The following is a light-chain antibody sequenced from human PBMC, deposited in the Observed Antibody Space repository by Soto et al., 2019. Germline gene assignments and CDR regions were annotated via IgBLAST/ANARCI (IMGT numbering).Light chain of an antibody. J-gene: IGKJ2*01. V-gene: IGKV3-20*01. CDR1: ESVSSGY. CDR2: GAI. Sequence: EIVLTQSPGTLSLSPGERVTLSCRASESVSSGYVGWYQQKPGQAPRLVIFGAIGRATGIPDIFRGSGSGTDFTLTISSLEPEDFAVYYCQQYGSSPPSFGQGTKLEIK. CDR3: QQYGSSPPS.